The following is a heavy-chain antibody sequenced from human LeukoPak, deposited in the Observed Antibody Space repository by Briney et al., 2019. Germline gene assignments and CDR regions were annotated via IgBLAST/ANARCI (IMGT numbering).Heavy chain of an antibody. CDR3: ARAIFGDFYFDY. V-gene: IGHV4-4*07. CDR1: AGSISGYY. Sequence: SETLSLTCTISAGSISGYYWTWFRQPAGQGLEWIGHIYSTGSASYNPSLNSRVTMSLDTSKNQFSLKLTSVTAADTAVYYCARAIFGDFYFDYWGQGTLATVSS. CDR2: IYSTGSA. D-gene: IGHD4-17*01. J-gene: IGHJ4*02.